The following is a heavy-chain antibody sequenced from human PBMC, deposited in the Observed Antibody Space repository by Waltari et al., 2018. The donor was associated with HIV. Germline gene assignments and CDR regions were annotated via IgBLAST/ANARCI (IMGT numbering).Heavy chain of an antibody. CDR2: INAGNGNT. V-gene: IGHV1-3*01. CDR3: ARQVVGPGYYYYGMDV. Sequence: QVQLVQSGAEVKKPGASVKVSCKASGYTFTSYAMHWVRQAPGQRLEWMGWINAGNGNTKYSQKFQGRVTITRDTSASTAYMELSSLRSEDTAVYYCARQVVGPGYYYYGMDVWGQGTTVTVSS. J-gene: IGHJ6*02. CDR1: GYTFTSYA. D-gene: IGHD1-26*01.